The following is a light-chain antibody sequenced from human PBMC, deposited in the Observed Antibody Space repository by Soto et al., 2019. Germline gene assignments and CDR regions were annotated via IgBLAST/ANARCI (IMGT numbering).Light chain of an antibody. Sequence: AWEGGRVKMSCGASQSISSWLAWYQQKPGRAPHLLIYGASGLQVGVPSRFRGSVSVADFALPTNHLQPADVSTYYRQRAYIHPLTFDGGTKVDIK. V-gene: IGKV1-12*01. CDR1: QSISSW. J-gene: IGKJ4*02. CDR3: QRAYIHPLT. CDR2: GAS.